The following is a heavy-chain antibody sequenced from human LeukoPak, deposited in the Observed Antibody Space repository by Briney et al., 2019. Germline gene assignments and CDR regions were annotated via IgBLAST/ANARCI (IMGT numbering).Heavy chain of an antibody. CDR2: VYPADSDT. Sequence: KRGESLKISCKGSGYTFTSYWIAWVRQMPGKGLEWMGIVYPADSDTRYSPSFQGQVTIPADKSISTAYLQWSSLKASDSAVYYCARNPTAWYLDYWGQGTLVTVSS. J-gene: IGHJ4*02. D-gene: IGHD2-21*02. CDR3: ARNPTAWYLDY. CDR1: GYTFTSYW. V-gene: IGHV5-51*01.